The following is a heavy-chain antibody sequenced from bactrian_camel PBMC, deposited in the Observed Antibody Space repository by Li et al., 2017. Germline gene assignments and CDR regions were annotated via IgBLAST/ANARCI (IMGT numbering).Heavy chain of an antibody. J-gene: IGHJ4*01. Sequence: HVQLVESGGGSVQTGGSLRLSCAASGVMTRLYCMAWFRQSPGLEREGVARIDNWGNRMYADSVKGRFTISEGVAKNSLYLVMNGLKPEDTGMYFCAADRMPGGGYCFTADHFEHWGQGTQVTVS. V-gene: IGHV3S53*01. CDR2: IDNWGNR. CDR3: AADRMPGGGYCFTADHFEH. D-gene: IGHD2*01. CDR1: GVMTRLYC.